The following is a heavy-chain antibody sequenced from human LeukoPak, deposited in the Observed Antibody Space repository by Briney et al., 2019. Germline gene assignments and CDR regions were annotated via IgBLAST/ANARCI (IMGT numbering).Heavy chain of an antibody. CDR1: GFTFTTYS. J-gene: IGHJ4*02. CDR2: TSGSGDIT. Sequence: SGGSLRLSCAASGFTFTTYSMNWVRQAPGTGLEWVSTTSGSGDITYYADSVKGRFTISRDNSRNTLYLQMNSLRAEDTAVYYCAKGGGSVAAHYFDYWGQGTLVTVTS. V-gene: IGHV3-23*01. CDR3: AKGGGSVAAHYFDY. D-gene: IGHD6-6*01.